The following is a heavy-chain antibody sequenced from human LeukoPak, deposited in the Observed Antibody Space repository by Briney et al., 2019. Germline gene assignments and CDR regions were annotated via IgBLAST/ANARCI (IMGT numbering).Heavy chain of an antibody. CDR1: GDSISSSY. CDR2: IYYTGST. V-gene: IGHV4-59*01. Sequence: KPSETLSLTCTVSGDSISSSYWSWIRQAPGERLEWIGYIYYTGSTNYNPSLKSRVTISVDTSENQFSLNLTSVTAADTAVYYCVRGYFDTSGYSNPFDIWRQGTMVTVSS. D-gene: IGHD3-22*01. J-gene: IGHJ3*02. CDR3: VRGYFDTSGYSNPFDI.